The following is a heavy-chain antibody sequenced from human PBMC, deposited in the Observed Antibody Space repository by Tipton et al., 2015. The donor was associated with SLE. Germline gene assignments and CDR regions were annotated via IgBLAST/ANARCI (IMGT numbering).Heavy chain of an antibody. Sequence: TLSLTCTVSGGSIGSGSYYWSWIRQPAGKGLEWIGRIYTSGSTNYNPSLKSRVTISVDPAKNQFSLKLTSVTAADTAVYYCARGMLTWRGAIIGVDVWGQGTSVNVSS. CDR2: IYTSGST. V-gene: IGHV4-61*02. D-gene: IGHD2-8*01. J-gene: IGHJ6*02. CDR1: GGSIGSGSYY. CDR3: ARGMLTWRGAIIGVDV.